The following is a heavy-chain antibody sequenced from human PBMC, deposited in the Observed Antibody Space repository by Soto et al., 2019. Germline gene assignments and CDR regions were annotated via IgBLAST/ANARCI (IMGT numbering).Heavy chain of an antibody. J-gene: IGHJ4*02. CDR3: ARSAIVVVTAYFDY. V-gene: IGHV4-31*03. Sequence: QVQLQESGPGLVKPSQTLSLTCTVSGGSISSGGYYWSWIRQHPGKGLEWIGYIYYSGSTYYNPSLKSRVTIXVXTXXNQFSLKLSSVTAADTAVYYCARSAIVVVTAYFDYWGQGTLVTVSS. CDR1: GGSISSGGYY. CDR2: IYYSGST. D-gene: IGHD2-21*02.